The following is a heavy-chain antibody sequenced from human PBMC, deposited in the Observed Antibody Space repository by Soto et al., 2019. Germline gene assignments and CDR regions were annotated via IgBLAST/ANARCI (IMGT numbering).Heavy chain of an antibody. CDR1: GYTFTSYY. CDR2: INPGGGST. V-gene: IGHV1-46*03. J-gene: IGHJ4*02. CDR3: ARGRLTVPRGEMRKLDY. D-gene: IGHD3-10*01. Sequence: ASVKVSCKASGYTFTSYYLHWVRQAPGQGLEWMGIINPGGGSTSYAQKFQGRVTMTRDTSTSTVYMELSSLRSEDTAVYYCARGRLTVPRGEMRKLDYWGQGTLVTVSS.